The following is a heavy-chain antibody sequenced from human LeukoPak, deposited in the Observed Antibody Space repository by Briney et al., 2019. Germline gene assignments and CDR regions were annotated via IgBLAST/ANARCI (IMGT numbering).Heavy chain of an antibody. CDR2: IYISGST. D-gene: IGHD6-13*01. CDR3: ARVYYSNSYDYWYFDL. Sequence: PSETLSLTCTVSGGSISSASYYWSWIRQPAGKGLEWIGRIYISGSTNYKSSLKSRVTISVDTSKNQFSLKLSSVTAADTAVYYCARVYYSNSYDYWYFDLWGRGTLVTVSS. J-gene: IGHJ2*01. CDR1: GGSISSASYY. V-gene: IGHV4-61*02.